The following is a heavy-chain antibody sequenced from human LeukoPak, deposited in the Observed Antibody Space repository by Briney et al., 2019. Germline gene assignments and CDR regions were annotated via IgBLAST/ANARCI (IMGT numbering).Heavy chain of an antibody. CDR3: ARDSGRGAFDI. J-gene: IGHJ3*02. Sequence: PSETLSLTCTVSGGSISSYYWSWIRQPPGKGLEWIGYIYYSGSTNYNPSLKSRVTISVDTSKNQFSLKLSSVTAADTAVYYCARDSGRGAFDIWGQGTMATVSS. V-gene: IGHV4-59*01. CDR1: GGSISSYY. CDR2: IYYSGST. D-gene: IGHD3-10*01.